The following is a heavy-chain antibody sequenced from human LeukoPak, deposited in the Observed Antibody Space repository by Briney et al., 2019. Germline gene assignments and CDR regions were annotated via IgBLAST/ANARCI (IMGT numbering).Heavy chain of an antibody. D-gene: IGHD2/OR15-2a*01. CDR2: IKQDGSEK. CDR3: ALIRTTKGADY. V-gene: IGHV3-7*01. Sequence: GGSLRLSCAASGFTFSSYWMSWVRQAPGKGLEWMANIKQDGSEKYYVDSVKGRFTISRDNAKNSLYLQMSSLRAEDTAVYYCALIRTTKGADYWGQGTLVTVSS. J-gene: IGHJ4*02. CDR1: GFTFSSYW.